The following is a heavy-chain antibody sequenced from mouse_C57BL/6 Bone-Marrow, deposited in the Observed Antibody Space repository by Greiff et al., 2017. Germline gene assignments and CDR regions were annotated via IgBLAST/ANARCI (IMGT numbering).Heavy chain of an antibody. CDR1: GYTFTDHI. D-gene: IGHD1-1*01. CDR3: SSVARGYYYAMDY. J-gene: IGHJ4*01. CDR2: IYPVSGET. Sequence: QVQLKESGAELASPGASVTLSCKASGYTFTDHIMNWVKKRPGQGLEWIGRIYPVSGETNYNQKFMGKATFSVDRSSSTVYMVLNSLTSEDPAVYYCSSVARGYYYAMDYWGQGTSVTVSS. V-gene: IGHV1-11*01.